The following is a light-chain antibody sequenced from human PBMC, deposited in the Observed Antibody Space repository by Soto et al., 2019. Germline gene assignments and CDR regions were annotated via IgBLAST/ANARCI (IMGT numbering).Light chain of an antibody. CDR3: QSYYSSNVV. Sequence: FMLTQPHSVSESPGKTVTISCTRNSGSIASNYLQWYQQRPGSAPTTVIYEDNQRPSGVPDRFYGSIDSSSNSASLTISGLQTEDEADYYCQSYYSSNVVFGGGTKLTVL. CDR2: EDN. J-gene: IGLJ2*01. CDR1: SGSIASNY. V-gene: IGLV6-57*04.